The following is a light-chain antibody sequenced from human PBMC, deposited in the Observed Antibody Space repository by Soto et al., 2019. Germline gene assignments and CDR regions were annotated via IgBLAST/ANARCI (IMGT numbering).Light chain of an antibody. CDR2: AAS. CDR3: QQSYSTPRT. J-gene: IGKJ1*01. Sequence: DIQMTQSPSSLSASVGDRVTITCRASQSISSYLNWYQQKPGKAPKLLIYAASSLQSGVPSRLSGSGSGTDFTLTISSLQPEDFATYYCQQSYSTPRTFRQGPTVDIX. CDR1: QSISSY. V-gene: IGKV1-39*01.